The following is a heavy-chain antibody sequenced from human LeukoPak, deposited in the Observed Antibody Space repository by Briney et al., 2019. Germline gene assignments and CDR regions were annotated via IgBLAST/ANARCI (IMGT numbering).Heavy chain of an antibody. D-gene: IGHD3-10*01. CDR2: INHSGST. CDR3: ARLSPYRSYYYGSGSYP. Sequence: SETLSLTCAVYGGSFSGYYWSWIRQPPGKGLEWIGEINHSGSTNYNPSLKSRVTISVDTSKNQFSLKLSSVTAADTAVYYCARLSPYRSYYYGSGSYPWGQGTLVTVSS. CDR1: GGSFSGYY. J-gene: IGHJ5*02. V-gene: IGHV4-34*01.